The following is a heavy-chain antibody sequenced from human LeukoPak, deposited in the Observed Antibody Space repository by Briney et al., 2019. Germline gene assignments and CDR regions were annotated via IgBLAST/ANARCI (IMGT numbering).Heavy chain of an antibody. CDR3: ARDENYDISEYYFDY. D-gene: IGHD3-9*01. CDR1: GYSFTSYG. CDR2: ISAFNSNT. V-gene: IGHV1-18*01. J-gene: IGHJ4*02. Sequence: ASVKVSCKASGYSFTSYGISWVQQAPGQGLEWMGWISAFNSNTNYAQKLQGRVTMTTDTSTSTAYMELRSLRSDDTAVYYCARDENYDISEYYFDYWGQGTLVTVSS.